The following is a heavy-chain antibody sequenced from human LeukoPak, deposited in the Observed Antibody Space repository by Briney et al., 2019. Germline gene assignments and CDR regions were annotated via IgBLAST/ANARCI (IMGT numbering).Heavy chain of an antibody. CDR2: IHYSGVT. D-gene: IGHD4-17*01. CDR3: VTRRGGGDNRPDN. J-gene: IGHJ4*02. V-gene: IGHV4-39*02. Sequence: PSETLSLTCTVSGGSISSSIYYWGWIRQPPGKGLEWIGSIHYSGVTYYNPSLKSRVTIYVDTSRNHFSLTLRSVTAADTSVYYCVTRRGGGDNRPDNWGQGTLVTVSS. CDR1: GGSISSSIYY.